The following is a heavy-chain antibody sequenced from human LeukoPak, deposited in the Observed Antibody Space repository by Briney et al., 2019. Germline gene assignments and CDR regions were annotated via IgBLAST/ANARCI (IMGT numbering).Heavy chain of an antibody. CDR2: IYYSGST. V-gene: IGHV4-59*01. D-gene: IGHD3-16*01. Sequence: SETLSLTCTVSGGSISSYYWSWIRQPPGKGLEWIGYIYYSGSTNYNPSLKSRVTISVDTSKNQFSLKLSPVTAADTAVYYCARVGGLGAFDIWGQGTMVTVSS. CDR1: GGSISSYY. CDR3: ARVGGLGAFDI. J-gene: IGHJ3*02.